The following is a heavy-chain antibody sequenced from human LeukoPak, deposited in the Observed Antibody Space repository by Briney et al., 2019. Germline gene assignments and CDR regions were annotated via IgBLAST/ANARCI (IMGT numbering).Heavy chain of an antibody. Sequence: PGGSLRLSCAASGVTFSSYWMSCVRQAPGEGLEWGANIKQDGGEKFYVDSVKGRFTISIDNAKSSLYLQMSSLRAEDTAVYYCARVVGYSSSWYADYWGQGTLVTVSS. V-gene: IGHV3-7*01. CDR3: ARVVGYSSSWYADY. J-gene: IGHJ4*02. D-gene: IGHD6-13*01. CDR2: IKQDGGEK. CDR1: GVTFSSYW.